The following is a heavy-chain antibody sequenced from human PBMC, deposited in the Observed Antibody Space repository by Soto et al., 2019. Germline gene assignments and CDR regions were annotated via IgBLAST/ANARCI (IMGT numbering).Heavy chain of an antibody. V-gene: IGHV3-7*03. D-gene: IGHD2-21*01. CDR1: GFTFGSYW. CDR3: ARDPRGHYSFDS. Sequence: EVQLVESGGSLVQPGGSLRLSCAASGFTFGSYWMTWVRQAPGKGLEWVANIKQDGSEKYYVDSLKGRFIISRDNAKNSLFLQMSSLRADDTAMYYCARDPRGHYSFDSWGQGTLVTVSS. J-gene: IGHJ5*01. CDR2: IKQDGSEK.